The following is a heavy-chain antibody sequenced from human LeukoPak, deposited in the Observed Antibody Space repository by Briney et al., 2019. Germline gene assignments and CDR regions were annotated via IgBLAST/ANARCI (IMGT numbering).Heavy chain of an antibody. J-gene: IGHJ4*02. D-gene: IGHD1-26*01. CDR3: VREGYTGSHSD. Sequence: GGSLRLSCAASGFTFSSYSMHWVRQAPGKGLEYVSAISSNGGSTFYANSVKGRFTISRDNSKNTLSLQMGSLRAEDMAVYYCVREGYTGSHSDWGQGTLVTVSS. V-gene: IGHV3-64*01. CDR1: GFTFSSYS. CDR2: ISSNGGST.